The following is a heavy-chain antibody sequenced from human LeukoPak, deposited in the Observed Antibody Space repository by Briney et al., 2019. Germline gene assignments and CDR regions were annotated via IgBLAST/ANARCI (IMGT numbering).Heavy chain of an antibody. Sequence: PGGSLRLSCAASGFTFSSYGMHWVRQAPGKGLEWVAFIRYDGSKKYYADSVKGRFTISRDNSKNTLYLQMNSLRAEDTAVYYCAKDLTYYYDSSGYGDAFDIWGQGTMVTVSS. D-gene: IGHD3-22*01. J-gene: IGHJ3*02. V-gene: IGHV3-30*02. CDR2: IRYDGSKK. CDR3: AKDLTYYYDSSGYGDAFDI. CDR1: GFTFSSYG.